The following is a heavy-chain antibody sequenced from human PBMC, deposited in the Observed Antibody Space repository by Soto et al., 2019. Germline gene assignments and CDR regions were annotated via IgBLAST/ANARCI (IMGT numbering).Heavy chain of an antibody. D-gene: IGHD1-1*01. CDR2: INGGNGNT. CDR1: GYSFSTQS. CDR3: ARGKGMEENYYYYGMDV. V-gene: IGHV1-3*01. Sequence: ASVKVSCKASGYSFSTQSIHWLRQSPGQGLEWMGWINGGNGNTKYSQKFRDRVTITRDASASTGYMELSSLRSEDTAVYYCARGKGMEENYYYYGMDVWGQGTTVTVSS. J-gene: IGHJ6*02.